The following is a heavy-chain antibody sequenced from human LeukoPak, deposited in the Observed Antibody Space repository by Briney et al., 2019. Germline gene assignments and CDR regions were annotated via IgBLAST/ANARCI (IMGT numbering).Heavy chain of an antibody. J-gene: IGHJ4*02. D-gene: IGHD6-19*01. CDR3: ARQSYSSGWYDRENYFDY. CDR1: GYSFTSYW. CDR2: IYPGDSDT. V-gene: IGHV5-51*01. Sequence: GESLKISCKGSGYSFTSYWIGWVRQMPGKGLEWMGIIYPGDSDTRYSPSFQGQVTISADKSISTAYLQWSSLKASDTAMYYCARQSYSSGWYDRENYFDYWGQGTLVTVSS.